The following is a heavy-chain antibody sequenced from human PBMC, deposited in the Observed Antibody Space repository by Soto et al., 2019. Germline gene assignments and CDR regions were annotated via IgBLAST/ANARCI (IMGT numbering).Heavy chain of an antibody. Sequence: GASVKVFCKASGGTFSSYAISWVRQAPGQGLEWMGGIIPIFGRANYAQKFQGRVTITADKSTSTAYMELSSLRSEDTAVYYCARDRGYCSSTRCPPLGGMDVWGQGTTVTV. J-gene: IGHJ6*02. V-gene: IGHV1-69*06. CDR2: IIPIFGRA. CDR3: ARDRGYCSSTRCPPLGGMDV. D-gene: IGHD2-2*01. CDR1: GGTFSSYA.